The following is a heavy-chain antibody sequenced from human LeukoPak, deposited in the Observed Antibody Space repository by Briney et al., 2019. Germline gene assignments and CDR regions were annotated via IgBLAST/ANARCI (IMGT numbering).Heavy chain of an antibody. CDR2: INPSGGST. CDR1: GYTFTSYY. Sequence: ASVKVSCKASGYTFTSYYMHWVRQAPGQGFEWMGIINPSGGSTSYAQKFQGRVTMTRDTSTSTFYMELSSLRSEDTAVYYCARGYYYDSSGYYHFDYWGQGTLVTVSS. V-gene: IGHV1-46*01. J-gene: IGHJ4*02. CDR3: ARGYYYDSSGYYHFDY. D-gene: IGHD3-22*01.